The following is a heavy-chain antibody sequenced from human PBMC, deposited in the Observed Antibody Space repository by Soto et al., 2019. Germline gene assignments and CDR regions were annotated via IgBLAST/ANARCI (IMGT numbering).Heavy chain of an antibody. V-gene: IGHV4-59*01. CDR2: IYYSGST. CDR1: GGSISSYY. Sequence: SETLSLTCTVSGGSISSYYWSWIRQPPGKGREWIGYIYYSGSTNYNPSLKSRVTISVDTSKNQFSLKLSSVTAADTAVYYCARDQGQNYDFWSGYYYYMDVWGKGTTVTVSS. CDR3: ARDQGQNYDFWSGYYYYMDV. D-gene: IGHD3-3*01. J-gene: IGHJ6*03.